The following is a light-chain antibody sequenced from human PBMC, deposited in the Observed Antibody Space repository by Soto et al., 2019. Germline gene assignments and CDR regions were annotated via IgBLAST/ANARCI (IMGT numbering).Light chain of an antibody. V-gene: IGKV3-11*01. CDR3: QQRSNWPPWP. CDR1: QSVGSY. J-gene: IGKJ1*01. CDR2: DAS. Sequence: EIVLTQSPATLSLSPGERATLSCRASQSVGSYLAWYQQKPGQAPRLLIYDASNRATGIPARFSGSGSGTDFTLTISSLEPEDFAVYYCQQRSNWPPWPFGQGTKVDI.